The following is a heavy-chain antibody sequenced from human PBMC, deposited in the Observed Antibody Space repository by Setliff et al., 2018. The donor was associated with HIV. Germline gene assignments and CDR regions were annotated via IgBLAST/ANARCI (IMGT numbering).Heavy chain of an antibody. Sequence: SETLSLTCTVSDSGTYYWSWIRQPPGKGLEWIGYIYYSGSTNYNPSLKSRVTISVDTSKKQFSLKLRSVTAADTAVYYCARRRDGYNSAPWRNDYWGQGTLVTVSS. V-gene: IGHV4-59*08. CDR3: ARRRDGYNSAPWRNDY. CDR1: DSGTYY. J-gene: IGHJ4*02. D-gene: IGHD5-12*01. CDR2: IYYSGST.